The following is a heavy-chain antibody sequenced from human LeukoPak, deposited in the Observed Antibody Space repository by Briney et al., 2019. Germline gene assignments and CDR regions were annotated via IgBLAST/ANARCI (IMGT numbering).Heavy chain of an antibody. CDR3: ARQRRVRGVIILYYFDY. Sequence: GSLRLSCAASGFTFSSYWMSWIRQPPGKGLEWIGSIYYSGSTYYNPSLKSRVTISVDTSKNQFSLKLSSVTAADTAVYYCARQRRVRGVIILYYFDYWGQGTLVTVSS. V-gene: IGHV4-39*01. D-gene: IGHD3-10*01. CDR1: GFTFSSYW. CDR2: IYYSGST. J-gene: IGHJ4*02.